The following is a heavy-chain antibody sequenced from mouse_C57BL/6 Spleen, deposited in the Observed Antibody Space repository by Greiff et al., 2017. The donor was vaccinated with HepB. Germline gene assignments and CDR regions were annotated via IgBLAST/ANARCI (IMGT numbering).Heavy chain of an antibody. D-gene: IGHD2-3*01. Sequence: QVHVKQPGAELVRPGSSVKLSCKASGYTFTSYWMHWVKQRPIQGLEWIGNIDPSDSETHYNQKFKDKATLTVDKSSSTAYMQLSSLTSEDSAVYYCAPLDGYFDYWGQGTTLTVSS. CDR3: APLDGYFDY. V-gene: IGHV1-52*01. J-gene: IGHJ2*01. CDR1: GYTFTSYW. CDR2: IDPSDSET.